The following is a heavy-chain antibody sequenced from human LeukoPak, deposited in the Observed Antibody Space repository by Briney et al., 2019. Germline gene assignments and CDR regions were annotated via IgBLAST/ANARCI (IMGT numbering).Heavy chain of an antibody. CDR3: ASLYCGGDCYSDY. J-gene: IGHJ4*02. Sequence: PSETLSLTCTVSGGSISSYYWSWIRQPPGKGMEWIGYIYTSGSTNYNPSLKSRVTMSVDTSKNQFSLKLSSVTAADTAGYYCASLYCGGDCYSDYWGQGTLVTVAS. V-gene: IGHV4-4*08. CDR1: GGSISSYY. D-gene: IGHD2-21*02. CDR2: IYTSGST.